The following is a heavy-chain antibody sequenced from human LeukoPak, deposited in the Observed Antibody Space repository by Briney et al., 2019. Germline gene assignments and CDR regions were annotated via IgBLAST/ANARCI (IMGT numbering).Heavy chain of an antibody. CDR2: INPSGGST. CDR3: TVGGSGSYYNRPTNWFDP. J-gene: IGHJ5*02. Sequence: ASVKVSCTASGYTFTSYYMHWVRQAPGQGLEWMGIINPSGGSTSYAQKFQGRVTMTRDTSTSTVYMELSSLRSEDTAVYYCTVGGSGSYYNRPTNWFDPWGQGTLVTVSS. D-gene: IGHD3-10*01. CDR1: GYTFTSYY. V-gene: IGHV1-46*01.